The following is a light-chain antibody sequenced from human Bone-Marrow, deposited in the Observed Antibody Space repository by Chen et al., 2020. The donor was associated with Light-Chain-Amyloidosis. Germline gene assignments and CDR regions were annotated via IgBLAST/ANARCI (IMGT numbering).Light chain of an antibody. CDR3: QVWDRSSDRPV. Sequence: SYVLTHPSSVSVVPGQTATIACGGNNIGSTSVHWYQQTPGQAPLLVVYDDSDRPSVIPERLSGSNSGNTATLTISRVEAGDEADYYCQVWDRSSDRPVFGGGTKLTVL. V-gene: IGLV3-21*02. J-gene: IGLJ3*02. CDR1: NIGSTS. CDR2: DDS.